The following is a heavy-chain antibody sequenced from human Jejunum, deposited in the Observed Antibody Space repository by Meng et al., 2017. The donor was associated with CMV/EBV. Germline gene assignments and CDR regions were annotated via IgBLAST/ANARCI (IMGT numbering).Heavy chain of an antibody. CDR1: GFNFNTYG. CDR3: AKGALYSGYDPHCVDH. CDR2: IRFDTTSK. J-gene: IGHJ4*02. D-gene: IGHD5-12*01. Sequence: QVQLVESGGGVVEPGGSLSLACAVSGFNFNTYGMHWVRQAPGKGLEWVAVIRFDTTSKYYVDSVKGRFTISRDNSKNTVFLQMSSLRGEDTAVYYCAKGALYSGYDPHCVDHWGQGTLVTVSS. V-gene: IGHV3-30*02.